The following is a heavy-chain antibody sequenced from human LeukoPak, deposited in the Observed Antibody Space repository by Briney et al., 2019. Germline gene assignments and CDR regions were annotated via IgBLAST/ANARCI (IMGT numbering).Heavy chain of an antibody. J-gene: IGHJ4*02. CDR3: AKDIYGDYGGLDY. CDR1: GFTFSIYA. D-gene: IGHD4-17*01. CDR2: ISGGYGGT. V-gene: IGHV3-23*01. Sequence: PGGSLRLSCAASGFTFSIYARTWVRQAPGKGLEWISSISGGYGGTYYSDSVKGRFTISRDNSKNTLYLQMNSLRAEDTAVYYCAKDIYGDYGGLDYWGQGTQVTVPS.